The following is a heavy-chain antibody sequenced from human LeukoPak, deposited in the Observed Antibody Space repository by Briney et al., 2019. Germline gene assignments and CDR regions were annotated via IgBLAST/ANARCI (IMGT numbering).Heavy chain of an antibody. J-gene: IGHJ6*02. V-gene: IGHV4-39*01. CDR3: VSHPYSSYYYHMDV. Sequence: SETLSLTCTVSGGSISSYTYYWGWVRQPPGKGLDWLGHIYYSGSTFYNPSLKSRLSISVDTSKNQFSLELSSVTAADTAVYYCVSHPYSSYYYHMDVWGRGTTVTVSS. D-gene: IGHD5-18*01. CDR2: IYYSGST. CDR1: GGSISSYTYY.